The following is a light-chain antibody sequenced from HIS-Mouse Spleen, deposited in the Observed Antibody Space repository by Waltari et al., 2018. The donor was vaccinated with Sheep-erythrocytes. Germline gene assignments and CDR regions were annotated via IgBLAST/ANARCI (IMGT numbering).Light chain of an antibody. V-gene: IGLV2-11*01. CDR2: DVS. J-gene: IGLJ1*01. Sequence: QSALTQPRSVSGSPGNSVTISCTGTSSAVGGYNYVSWYQQHPGKAPKLMIYDVSKRPSGVPDRFSGSKSGNTASLTISGLQAEDEADYYCCSYAGSYNHVFATGTKVTVL. CDR3: CSYAGSYNHV. CDR1: SSAVGGYNY.